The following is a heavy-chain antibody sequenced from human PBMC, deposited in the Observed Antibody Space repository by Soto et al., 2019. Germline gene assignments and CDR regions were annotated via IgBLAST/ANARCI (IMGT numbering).Heavy chain of an antibody. D-gene: IGHD2-15*01. CDR3: AGALYCSGGSCSLDP. Sequence: QVQLQESGPGLVKPSETLSLTCTVSVGSVSSGNYYWSWIRQPPGKGLEWIGFIYYTGSTSYNPSLKSRVTISMDTSKNQLSLKLTSVTAADTAVYYWAGALYCSGGSCSLDPWAQGTLVTVSS. V-gene: IGHV4-61*01. J-gene: IGHJ5*02. CDR2: IYYTGST. CDR1: VGSVSSGNYY.